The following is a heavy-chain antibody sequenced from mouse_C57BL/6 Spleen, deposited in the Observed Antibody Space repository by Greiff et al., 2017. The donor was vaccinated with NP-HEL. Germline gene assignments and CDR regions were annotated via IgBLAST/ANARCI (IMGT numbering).Heavy chain of an antibody. CDR2: INPSSGYT. CDR3: ARGYYGSSYVDY. V-gene: IGHV1-4*01. D-gene: IGHD1-1*01. CDR1: GYTFTSYT. Sequence: QVQLQQSGAELARPGASVKMSCKASGYTFTSYTMHWVKQRPGQGLEWIGYINPSSGYTKYNQKFKDKATLTADKSSSTAYMQLSSLTSEDSAVYYCARGYYGSSYVDYWGQGTTLTVSS. J-gene: IGHJ2*01.